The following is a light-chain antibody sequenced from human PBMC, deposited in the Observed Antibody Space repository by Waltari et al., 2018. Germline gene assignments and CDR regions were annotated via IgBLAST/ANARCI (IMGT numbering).Light chain of an antibody. J-gene: IGLJ6*01. CDR3: QTWGTGFQV. CDR2: EVS. CDR1: SSDVGAYKY. V-gene: IGLV2-8*01. Sequence: QSALTQPPSASGSPGQSVTISCTGTSSDVGAYKYVSWYQQHPGKAPKLLIYEVSKRASGVPDRFSGSKSGNTASLTVSGLQAEDEADYYCQTWGTGFQVFGSGTKLTVL.